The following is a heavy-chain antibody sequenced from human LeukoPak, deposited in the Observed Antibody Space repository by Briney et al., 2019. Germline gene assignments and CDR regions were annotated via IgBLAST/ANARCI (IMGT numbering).Heavy chain of an antibody. J-gene: IGHJ4*02. Sequence: PSETLSLTCAVYGGSFSGYCWSWIRQPPGKGLEWIGEINHSGSTNYNPSLKSRVTISVDTSKNQFSLKLSSVTAADTAVYYCARWVYGSGVFDYWGQGTLVTVSS. CDR1: GGSFSGYC. V-gene: IGHV4-34*01. CDR2: INHSGST. CDR3: ARWVYGSGVFDY. D-gene: IGHD3-10*01.